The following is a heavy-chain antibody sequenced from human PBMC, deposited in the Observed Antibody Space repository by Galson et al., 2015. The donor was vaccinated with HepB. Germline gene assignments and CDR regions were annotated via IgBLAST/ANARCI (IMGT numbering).Heavy chain of an antibody. Sequence: SVKVSCKASGFNFTGSAMQWVRQARGQRLEWIGWIVVGSGNTKDAQKFQERVTITRDMSTRTAYMELGSLRSEDTAVYYCAAGIVGTTTPDFDSWGQGTLVTVSS. CDR3: AAGIVGTTTPDFDS. D-gene: IGHD1-26*01. CDR2: IVVGSGNT. V-gene: IGHV1-58*02. CDR1: GFNFTGSA. J-gene: IGHJ4*02.